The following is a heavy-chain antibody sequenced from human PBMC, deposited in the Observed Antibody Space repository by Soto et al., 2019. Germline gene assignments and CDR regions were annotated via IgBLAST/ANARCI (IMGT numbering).Heavy chain of an antibody. V-gene: IGHV3-23*01. Sequence: PGGSLRLSCAASGVTFTSYAMTWVRQVPGEGLQWVSSISKSGDSTYYADSVKGRFTTSRDNSKNTLYLQMNSLRAEDTAIYYCDKGSLGFDYWGQGTLVTVSS. CDR2: ISKSGDST. CDR1: GVTFTSYA. CDR3: DKGSLGFDY. J-gene: IGHJ4*02.